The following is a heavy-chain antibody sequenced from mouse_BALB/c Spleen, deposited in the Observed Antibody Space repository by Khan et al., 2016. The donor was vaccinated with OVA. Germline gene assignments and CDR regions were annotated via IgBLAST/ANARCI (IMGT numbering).Heavy chain of an antibody. CDR2: IDPENGDT. V-gene: IGHV14-1*02. CDR1: GFNIKDYY. Sequence: EVQLQESGAELVRPGALVKLSCKASGFNIKDYYMHWVKQRPEQGLVWIGRIDPENGDTIYDPKFQGKASITSDTSSNTACLQLSSLTSEDTAVYYCARDGYSPWFAYWGQGTLVTVSA. D-gene: IGHD2-3*01. J-gene: IGHJ3*01. CDR3: ARDGYSPWFAY.